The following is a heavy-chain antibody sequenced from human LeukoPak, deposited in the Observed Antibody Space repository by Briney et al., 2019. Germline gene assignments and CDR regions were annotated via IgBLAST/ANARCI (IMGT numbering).Heavy chain of an antibody. V-gene: IGHV3-33*01. CDR2: IWYDGSNK. D-gene: IGHD1-26*01. J-gene: IGHJ3*02. Sequence: GGSLRLSCAASGFTFSSYGMHWVRQAPGKGLEWVAVIWYDGSNKYYADSVKGRFTISRDNSKNTLYLQMNSLRAEDTAVYYCARDRSGSYYNDAFGIWGQGTMVTVSS. CDR1: GFTFSSYG. CDR3: ARDRSGSYYNDAFGI.